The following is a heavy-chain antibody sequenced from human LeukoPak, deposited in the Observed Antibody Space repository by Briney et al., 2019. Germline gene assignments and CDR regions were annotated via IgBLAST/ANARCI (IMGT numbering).Heavy chain of an antibody. D-gene: IGHD3-3*01. CDR2: ISNDGSRK. V-gene: IGHV3-30*03. CDR1: GFTFSRHG. CDR3: ARDRAWNYSDY. J-gene: IGHJ4*02. Sequence: GGSLRLSCAPSGFTFSRHGMHWVRQAPGKGLEWVAIISNDGSRKYYAHSVEGRFTISRDNSKNTLYLQMDSLRAEDTAVYYCARDRAWNYSDYWGQGTLVTVSS.